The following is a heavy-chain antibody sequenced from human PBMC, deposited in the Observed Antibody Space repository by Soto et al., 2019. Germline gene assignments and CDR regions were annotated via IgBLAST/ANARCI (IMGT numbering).Heavy chain of an antibody. CDR3: ARIMVRGVIYYYGIDV. V-gene: IGHV3-21*01. CDR2: ISSSSSYI. J-gene: IGHJ6*02. D-gene: IGHD3-10*01. Sequence: EVQLVESGGGLVKPGGSPRLSCAASGFTFSSYSMNWVRQAPGKGLEWVSSISSSSSYIYYADSVKGRFTISRDNAKNSRYLQMNSLRAEDTAVYYCARIMVRGVIYYYGIDVWGQGTTVTVSS. CDR1: GFTFSSYS.